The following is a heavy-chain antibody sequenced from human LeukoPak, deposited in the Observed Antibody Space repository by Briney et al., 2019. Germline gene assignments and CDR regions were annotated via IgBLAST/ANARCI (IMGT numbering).Heavy chain of an antibody. CDR2: INAYNGNT. CDR3: ARDLNSRITIFGVPTGVFDY. CDR1: GYTFTSYG. J-gene: IGHJ4*02. D-gene: IGHD3-3*01. V-gene: IGHV1-18*01. Sequence: ASVKVSCKASGYTFTSYGISWVRQAPGQGLEWMGWINAYNGNTNYAQKLQGRVTMTTDTSTSTAYMELRSLRSDDTAVYYCARDLNSRITIFGVPTGVFDYWGQGTLVTVSS.